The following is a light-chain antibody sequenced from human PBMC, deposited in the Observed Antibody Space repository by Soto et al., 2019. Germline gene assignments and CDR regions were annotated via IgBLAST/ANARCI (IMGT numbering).Light chain of an antibody. CDR1: SSDVGGYNY. J-gene: IGLJ3*02. CDR3: CSYAGNSLWV. Sequence: QSALTQPRSVSGSPGPSVTISCTGTSSDVGGYNYVSWYQQHPGKAPKLMIYDVSKWPSGVPDRFSGSKSGNTASLTISGLQAEDEADYYCCSYAGNSLWVFGGGTKLTVL. V-gene: IGLV2-11*01. CDR2: DVS.